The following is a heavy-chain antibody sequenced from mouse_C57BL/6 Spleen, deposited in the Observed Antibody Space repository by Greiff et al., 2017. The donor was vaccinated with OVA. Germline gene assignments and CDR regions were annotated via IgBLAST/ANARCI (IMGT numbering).Heavy chain of an antibody. J-gene: IGHJ2*01. CDR3: ARRGRGYYLDY. CDR1: GYTFTSSW. V-gene: IGHV1-50*01. CDR2: IDPSDSYT. Sequence: QVQLQQPGAELVKPGASVKLSCKASGYTFTSSWMQWVQQRPGQGLEWIGEIDPSDSYTYYTHNFKGTATLTVDTSSSTAYMQLSSLTSEDSAVYYCARRGRGYYLDYWGQGTTLTVSS.